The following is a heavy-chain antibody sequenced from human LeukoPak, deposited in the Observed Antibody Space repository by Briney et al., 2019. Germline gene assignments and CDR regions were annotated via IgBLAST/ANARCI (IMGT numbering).Heavy chain of an antibody. CDR1: GFTFSSYA. J-gene: IGHJ3*02. V-gene: IGHV3-30-3*01. CDR2: ISYDGSNK. D-gene: IGHD3-3*01. Sequence: GRSLRLSCAASGFTFSSYAMHWVRQAPGKGLEWVAVISYDGSNKYYADSVKGRFTISRDNSKNTLYLQMNSLRAEDTAVYYCARAHRRITIFGVVGRRPKGPDDAFDIWGQGTMVTVSS. CDR3: ARAHRRITIFGVVGRRPKGPDDAFDI.